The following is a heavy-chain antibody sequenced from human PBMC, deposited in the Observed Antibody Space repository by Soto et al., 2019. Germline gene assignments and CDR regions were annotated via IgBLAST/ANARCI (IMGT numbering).Heavy chain of an antibody. CDR2: IWYDGSKK. CDR3: ARDASYYSLWSGYYPSRNGMDV. CDR1: GFTFSSFG. Sequence: QVQVVESGGGVVQPGRSLRLSCAASGFTFSSFGMHWVRQAPGKGLEWVSLIWYDGSKKSYGDSVKGRFTISRDNSRNTVYLQWHSLRADDTAVYYCARDASYYSLWSGYYPSRNGMDVWGQGTTVTVSS. D-gene: IGHD3-3*01. V-gene: IGHV3-33*01. J-gene: IGHJ6*02.